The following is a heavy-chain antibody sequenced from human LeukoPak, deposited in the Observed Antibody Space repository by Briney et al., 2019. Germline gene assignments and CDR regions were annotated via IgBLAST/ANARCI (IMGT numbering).Heavy chain of an antibody. J-gene: IGHJ4*02. D-gene: IGHD3-22*01. CDR3: ARGYGSGYYSPFYFDY. Sequence: WASVKVSCKASGYTFTSYYMHWVRQAPGQGLEWMGIINPSGGSTSYAQKFQGRVTMTRDTSTSTVYMELSSLRSEDTAVYYCARGYGSGYYSPFYFDYWGQGTLVTVSS. CDR1: GYTFTSYY. CDR2: INPSGGST. V-gene: IGHV1-46*01.